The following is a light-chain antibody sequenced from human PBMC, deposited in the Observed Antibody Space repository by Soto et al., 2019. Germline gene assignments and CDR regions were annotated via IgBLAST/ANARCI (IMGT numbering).Light chain of an antibody. J-gene: IGKJ1*01. V-gene: IGKV3-20*01. CDR2: DAS. CDR1: QTVRNNY. Sequence: VLTQSPGTQSLSPGERATLSCRASQTVRNNYLAWYQQKPGQPPRLLIYDASSRATGAPDRFSGSGSGTDYTLTISRLEPEDFAVYYCQQYAYSRTFGQGTKVDIK. CDR3: QQYAYSRT.